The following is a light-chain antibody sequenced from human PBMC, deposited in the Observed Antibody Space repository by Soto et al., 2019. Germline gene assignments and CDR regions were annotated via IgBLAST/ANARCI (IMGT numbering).Light chain of an antibody. CDR3: QQRSNWTPGT. J-gene: IGKJ1*01. CDR2: DAS. Sequence: EIVLTQSPATLSFSPADRATLFCRASQSVSSYLAWYQQKPGQAPRLLIYDASNRATGIPARFSGSRSGTDFTLTISSLEPEDFAVYYCQQRSNWTPGTFGQGTKVDIK. CDR1: QSVSSY. V-gene: IGKV3-11*01.